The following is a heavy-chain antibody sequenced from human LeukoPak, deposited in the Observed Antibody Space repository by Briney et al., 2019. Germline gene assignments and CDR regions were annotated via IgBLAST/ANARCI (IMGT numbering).Heavy chain of an antibody. J-gene: IGHJ4*02. D-gene: IGHD5-12*01. CDR2: ISGSGSNT. V-gene: IGHV3-23*01. CDR1: GFTFSSYA. Sequence: GGSLRLSCAASGFTFSSYAMSWVRQAPGKGLEWVSTISGSGSNTYYADSVKGRFTISRDNSKNTLYLQMNSLRAEDTAVYYCAKDLRSGYDLGIFDYWGQGTLVTVSS. CDR3: AKDLRSGYDLGIFDY.